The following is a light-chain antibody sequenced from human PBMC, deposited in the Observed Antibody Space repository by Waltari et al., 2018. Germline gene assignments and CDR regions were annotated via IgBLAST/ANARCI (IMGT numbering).Light chain of an antibody. CDR3: GTWDSSLSGAV. CDR1: SSNIGNNY. V-gene: IGLV1-51*02. Sequence: QSVLTQPPLVSAAPGQRATISCPGGSSNIGNNYVSWYRQFPGTAPKLLIYENTERPSGIPGRFSGSKSGTSATLDITGLQAGDEADYYCGTWDSSLSGAVFGGGTHLTVL. CDR2: ENT. J-gene: IGLJ7*01.